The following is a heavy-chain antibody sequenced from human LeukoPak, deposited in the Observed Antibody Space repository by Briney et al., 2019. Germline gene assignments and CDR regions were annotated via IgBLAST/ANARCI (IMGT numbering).Heavy chain of an antibody. CDR2: INPNSGGT. V-gene: IGHV1-2*03. J-gene: IGHJ4*02. CDR1: GYTFTVYY. D-gene: IGHD4-17*01. Sequence: LVASVKVSCKASGYTFTVYYIHWVRQAPGQGLEWMGWINPNSGGTNYAQRFQGRVTMTRDTSFSTAYMELSRLRSDDTAVYYCALNDYGDGLGYWGQGTLVTVFS. CDR3: ALNDYGDGLGY.